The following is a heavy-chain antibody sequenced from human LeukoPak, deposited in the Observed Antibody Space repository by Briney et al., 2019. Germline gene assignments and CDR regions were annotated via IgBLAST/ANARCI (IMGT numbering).Heavy chain of an antibody. CDR2: INHSGST. V-gene: IGHV4-34*01. CDR1: GGSFSGYY. Sequence: SETLSLTCAVYGGSFSGYYWSWIRQPPGKGLEWIGEINHSGSTNYNPSLKSRVTISVDTSKNQFSLKLSSVTAADTAVYYCARVPNNSSGWYDYWGQGTLVTVSS. CDR3: ARVPNNSSGWYDY. J-gene: IGHJ4*02. D-gene: IGHD6-19*01.